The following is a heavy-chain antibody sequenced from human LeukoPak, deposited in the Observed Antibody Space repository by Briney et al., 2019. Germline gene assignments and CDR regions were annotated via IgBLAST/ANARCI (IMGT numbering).Heavy chain of an antibody. CDR3: ARGIVVVPAAPGY. V-gene: IGHV1-2*02. D-gene: IGHD2-2*01. CDR2: INPNSGGT. CDR1: GYTFTGYY. Sequence: ASVKVSCKASGYTFTGYYMHWARQAPGQGLEWMGWINPNSGGTNYAQKFQGRVTMTRDTSISTAYMELSRLRSDDTAVYYCARGIVVVPAAPGYWGQGTLVTVSS. J-gene: IGHJ4*02.